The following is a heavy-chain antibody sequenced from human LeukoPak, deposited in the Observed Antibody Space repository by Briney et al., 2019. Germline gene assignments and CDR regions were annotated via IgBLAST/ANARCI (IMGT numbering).Heavy chain of an antibody. J-gene: IGHJ4*02. CDR2: INPNSGGT. Sequence: VGSVKVSCKASGYTFTGYYMHWVRQAPGQGLEWMGWINPNSGGTNYAQPFQGRVTMTRDDSISTAYLELSRLRTDETAVYYCARADDGDSSCYPDYWGQGTLVTVSS. V-gene: IGHV1-2*02. CDR1: GYTFTGYY. D-gene: IGHD3-22*01. CDR3: ARADDGDSSCYPDY.